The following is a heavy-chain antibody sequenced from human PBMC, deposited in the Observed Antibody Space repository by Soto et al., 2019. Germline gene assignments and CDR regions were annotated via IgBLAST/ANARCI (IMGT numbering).Heavy chain of an antibody. V-gene: IGHV3-23*01. CDR3: AKDELLWFGELLYPND. CDR1: GFTFSSYA. J-gene: IGHJ4*02. D-gene: IGHD3-10*01. Sequence: EVQLLESGGGFVQPGGSLRLSCAASGFTFSSYAMSWVRQAPGNGLEWVSAIRGSGGSTYYADSVKGRFTISRDNSKNTLYLQMNSLRAADTAVYYCAKDELLWFGELLYPNDWGQGTLVTVSS. CDR2: IRGSGGST.